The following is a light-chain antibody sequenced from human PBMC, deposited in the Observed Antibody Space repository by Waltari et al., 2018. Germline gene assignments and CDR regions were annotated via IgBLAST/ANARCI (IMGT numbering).Light chain of an antibody. J-gene: IGLJ2*01. Sequence: QSALTQPASVSGSPGQPITISCTGTRSDVGRYNSVSWYQQHQGKAPKLLIYDVSNRPSGVPRRFSGSKSGNTASLTISGLQAADEAHYYCNSYASNSNGLFGGGTKLTIL. CDR2: DVS. V-gene: IGLV2-14*03. CDR3: NSYASNSNGL. CDR1: RSDVGRYNS.